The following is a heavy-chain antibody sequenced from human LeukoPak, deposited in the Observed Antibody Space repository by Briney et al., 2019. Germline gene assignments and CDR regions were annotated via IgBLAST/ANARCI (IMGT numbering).Heavy chain of an antibody. CDR3: ARDIRGPTDSSYGMDV. CDR2: INPNSGGT. J-gene: IGHJ6*02. D-gene: IGHD1-14*01. CDR1: GYTFTGYY. V-gene: IGHV1-2*04. Sequence: ASVMVSCKASGYTFTGYYMHWVRQAPRQGLEWMGWINPNSGGTNYAQKFQGWVTMTRDTSISTAYMELSRLRSDDTAVYYCARDIRGPTDSSYGMDVWGQGTTVTVSS.